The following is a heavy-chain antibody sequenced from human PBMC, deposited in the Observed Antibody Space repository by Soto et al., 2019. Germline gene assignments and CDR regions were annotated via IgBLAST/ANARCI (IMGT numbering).Heavy chain of an antibody. CDR1: GFTFSSYW. V-gene: IGHV3-74*01. J-gene: IGHJ6*03. CDR3: AREDWVAVAFYYYYYMDV. D-gene: IGHD6-19*01. Sequence: GGSLRLSCAASGFTFSSYWMHWVRQAPGKGLVWVSRINSDGSSTSYADSVKGRFTISRDNAKNTLYLQMNSLRAEDTAVYYCAREDWVAVAFYYYYYMDVWGKGTTVTVSS. CDR2: INSDGSST.